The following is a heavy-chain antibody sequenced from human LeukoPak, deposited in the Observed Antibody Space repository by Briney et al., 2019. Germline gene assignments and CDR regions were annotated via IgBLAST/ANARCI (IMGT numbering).Heavy chain of an antibody. V-gene: IGHV3-11*04. CDR3: ARDIALTGYPDYFDY. CDR2: ISSSGSTI. Sequence: PGGSLRLSCAASGFTFSDCYMSWIRQAPGKGLEWVSYISSSGSTIYYADSVKGRFTISRDNAKNSLYLQMNSLRAEDTAVYYCARDIALTGYPDYFDYWGQGTLVTVSS. CDR1: GFTFSDCY. D-gene: IGHD3-9*01. J-gene: IGHJ4*02.